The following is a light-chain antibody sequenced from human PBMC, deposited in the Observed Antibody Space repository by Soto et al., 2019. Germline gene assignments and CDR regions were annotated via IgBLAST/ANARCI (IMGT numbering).Light chain of an antibody. CDR2: AAS. J-gene: IGKJ1*01. Sequence: DIQMTQSPSSLSASVGDRVTITCRASQSISYYLNWYQQKPGKAPNYLIYAASTLHSGVPSRFSGSGSGTDFTLTISGLQPDDFATYYCQQSYSTPWTFGQGTKVEIK. CDR1: QSISYY. V-gene: IGKV1-39*01. CDR3: QQSYSTPWT.